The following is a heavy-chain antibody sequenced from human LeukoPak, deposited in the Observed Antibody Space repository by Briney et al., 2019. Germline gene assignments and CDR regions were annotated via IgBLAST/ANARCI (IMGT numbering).Heavy chain of an antibody. Sequence: GGSLRLSCAASGLSFSSSWMSWVRQTPEKGLEWVANMSPDGTEKYYVDSVKGRFTISRDNAKNSLYLQMNSLRAEDTAVYYCARDYRYGYPSSWYHLVQIDLWGQGILVTVSS. CDR2: MSPDGTEK. CDR3: ARDYRYGYPSSWYHLVQIDL. V-gene: IGHV3-7*01. CDR1: GLSFSSSW. D-gene: IGHD6-13*01. J-gene: IGHJ4*02.